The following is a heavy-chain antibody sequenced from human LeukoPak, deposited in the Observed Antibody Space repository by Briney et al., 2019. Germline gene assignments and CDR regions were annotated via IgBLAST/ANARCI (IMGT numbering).Heavy chain of an antibody. Sequence: ASVRLSCKASGYTFTGYFMHWVRQAPGQGLEWMGWINPNSGGTSYLQNFQGRVTMTRDTSISTAYMDLSRLRSDDTAVYYCAKGRPGDYFDYWGQGPLVPASS. CDR3: AKGRPGDYFDY. CDR2: INPNSGGT. J-gene: IGHJ4*02. D-gene: IGHD6-25*01. V-gene: IGHV1-2*02. CDR1: GYTFTGYF.